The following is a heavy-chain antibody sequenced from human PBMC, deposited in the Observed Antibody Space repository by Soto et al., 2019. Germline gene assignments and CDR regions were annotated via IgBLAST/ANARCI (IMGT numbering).Heavy chain of an antibody. D-gene: IGHD3-9*01. CDR2: ISYDGSNK. Sequence: GSLRLSCAASGFTFSSDGMHLVRQGPGKGLEWVAVISYDGSNKYYADSVKGRFTISRDNSKNTLYLQMNSLRAEDTAVYYCAKDYDILSRYYYYGMDVWGQGTTVTVSS. CDR1: GFTFSSDG. J-gene: IGHJ6*02. CDR3: AKDYDILSRYYYYGMDV. V-gene: IGHV3-30*18.